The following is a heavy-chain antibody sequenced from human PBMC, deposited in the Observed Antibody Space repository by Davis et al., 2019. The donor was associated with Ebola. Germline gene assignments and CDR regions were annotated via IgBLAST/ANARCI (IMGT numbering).Heavy chain of an antibody. CDR3: ARGHNYAHEY. D-gene: IGHD4-11*01. Sequence: ASVQVSCNASSYTFTNYTIDWTLQALGQGLKWLGRVILKSGATNYAQKFQGRVTMTRDTSISTVYMELSSLRYDDTADYYCARGHNYAHEYWGQGTLVTVSS. CDR2: VILKSGAT. V-gene: IGHV1-2*06. CDR1: SYTFTNYT. J-gene: IGHJ4*02.